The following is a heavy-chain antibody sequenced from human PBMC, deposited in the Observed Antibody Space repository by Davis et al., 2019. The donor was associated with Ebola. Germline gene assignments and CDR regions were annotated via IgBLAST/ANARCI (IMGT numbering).Heavy chain of an antibody. J-gene: IGHJ6*02. CDR2: IYYSGST. D-gene: IGHD3-9*01. CDR3: ARGGNSLRYFDLPYYYYGMDV. Sequence: MPSETLALTCTVSGGSISSSSYYWGWIRQPPGKGLEWIGSIYYSGSTYYNPSLKSRVTISVDTSKNQFSLKLSSVTAADTAVYYCARGGNSLRYFDLPYYYYGMDVWGQGTTVTVSS. V-gene: IGHV4-39*07. CDR1: GGSISSSSYY.